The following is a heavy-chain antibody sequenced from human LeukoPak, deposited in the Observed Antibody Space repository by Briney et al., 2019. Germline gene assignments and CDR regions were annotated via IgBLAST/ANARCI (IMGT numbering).Heavy chain of an antibody. V-gene: IGHV3-23*01. CDR3: AKGAGSGLNWFGS. D-gene: IGHD6-25*01. Sequence: PGGSLRLSCTASDFILSTYAISWVRQAPGKGLEWVSSISGNGAHPYYADSVRGRFSISRDFSRNAVFLQMSSLRVEDAATYYCAKGAGSGLNWFGSWGQGTLVTVSS. CDR1: DFILSTYA. J-gene: IGHJ5*01. CDR2: ISGNGAHP.